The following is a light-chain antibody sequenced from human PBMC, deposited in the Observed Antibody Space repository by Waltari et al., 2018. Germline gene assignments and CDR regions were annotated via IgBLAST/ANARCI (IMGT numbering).Light chain of an antibody. V-gene: IGLV3-1*01. CDR1: KLGDKY. CDR3: QAWDSNSYV. CDR2: QDA. Sequence: SYELTQPPSVSVSPGQTASITCSGDKLGDKYVCWYQQRPGQSPVLVIYQDAKRPSGIPDRFSGTNPGNTATLTISGTQAMDEADYYCQAWDSNSYVFGTGTKVTVL. J-gene: IGLJ1*01.